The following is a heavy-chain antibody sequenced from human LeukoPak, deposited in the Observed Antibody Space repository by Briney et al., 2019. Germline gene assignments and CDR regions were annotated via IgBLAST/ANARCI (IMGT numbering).Heavy chain of an antibody. CDR1: GFTFSSYG. J-gene: IGHJ4*02. CDR2: IWYDGSNK. Sequence: GRSLRLSCAASGFTFSSYGMHWVRQAPGKGLEWVAVIWYDGSNKYYADSVKGRFTISRDNSKNTLYLQMNSLRAEDTAVYYCARAQCSSTSCHPILDYWGQGTLVTVSP. CDR3: ARAQCSSTSCHPILDY. V-gene: IGHV3-33*01. D-gene: IGHD2-2*01.